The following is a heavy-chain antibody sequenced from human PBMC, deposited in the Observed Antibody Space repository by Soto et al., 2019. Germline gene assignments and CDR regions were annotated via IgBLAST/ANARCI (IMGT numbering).Heavy chain of an antibody. CDR1: GFTVSSNY. D-gene: IGHD2-21*02. J-gene: IGHJ6*03. V-gene: IGHV3-66*01. Sequence: PGGSLRLSCAASGFTVSSNYMSWVRQAPGKGLEWFSVIYSGGSTYYADSVKGRFTISRDNSKNTLYLQMNSLRAEDTAVYYCARAISGVTTILRNYYMDVWGRGTTVTVSS. CDR3: ARAISGVTTILRNYYMDV. CDR2: IYSGGST.